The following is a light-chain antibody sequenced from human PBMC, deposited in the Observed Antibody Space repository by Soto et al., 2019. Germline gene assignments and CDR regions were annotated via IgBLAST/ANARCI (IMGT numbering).Light chain of an antibody. J-gene: IGLJ1*01. Sequence: QSVLTQPASVSGSPGQSFTISCTGTSSDVGGYNYVSWYQQHPGKAPKLMIYDVSNRPSGVSNRFSGSKSGNTASLTISGLQAEDEADYYCSSYTSSSTRVFGTGTKVT. CDR1: SSDVGGYNY. V-gene: IGLV2-14*01. CDR2: DVS. CDR3: SSYTSSSTRV.